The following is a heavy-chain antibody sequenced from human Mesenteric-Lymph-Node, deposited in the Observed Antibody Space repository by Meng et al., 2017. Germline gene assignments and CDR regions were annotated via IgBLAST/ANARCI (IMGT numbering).Heavy chain of an antibody. CDR2: IYTSGST. Sequence: SETLSLTCTVSGAPMSSYYWSWVRQLAGKGLEWIGRIYTSGSTNYSPSLKSRVTMSVDTSKNQFSLRLRSVTAADTAVYYCTRDRDIVVVPGATAYYYYYGMDVWGQGTTVTVSS. D-gene: IGHD2-2*01. CDR3: TRDRDIVVVPGATAYYYYYGMDV. CDR1: GAPMSSYY. V-gene: IGHV4-4*07. J-gene: IGHJ6*02.